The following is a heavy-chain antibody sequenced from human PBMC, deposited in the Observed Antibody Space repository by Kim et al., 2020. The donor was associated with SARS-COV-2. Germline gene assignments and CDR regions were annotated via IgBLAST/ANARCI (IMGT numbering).Heavy chain of an antibody. V-gene: IGHV4-34*01. Sequence: SETLSLTCAVYGGSFSGYYWSWIRQPPGKGLEWIGEINHSGSTNYNPSLKSRVTISVDTSKNQFSLKLSSVTAADTAVYYCARGKRGRHYGAARAAFDIWGQGTMVTVSS. J-gene: IGHJ3*02. CDR3: ARGKRGRHYGAARAAFDI. D-gene: IGHD4-17*01. CDR1: GGSFSGYY. CDR2: INHSGST.